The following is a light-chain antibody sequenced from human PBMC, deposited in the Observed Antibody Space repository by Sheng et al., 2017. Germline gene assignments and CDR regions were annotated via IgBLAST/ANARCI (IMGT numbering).Light chain of an antibody. CDR2: AAS. CDR1: QVVSNS. J-gene: IGKJ2*03. CDR3: QQYYNTLFS. Sequence: DIQLTQSPSSLSASVGDRVTITCRASQVVSNSLAWYQQKPGKAPKLVLYAASRLESGVPIQVQWQCIWDGVTLSPSAACSLKILQLITVQQYYNTLFSFGQGTKLEIK. V-gene: IGKV1-NL1*01.